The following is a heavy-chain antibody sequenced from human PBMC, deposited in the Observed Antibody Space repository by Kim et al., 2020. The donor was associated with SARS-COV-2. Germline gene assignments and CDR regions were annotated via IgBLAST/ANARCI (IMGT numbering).Heavy chain of an antibody. D-gene: IGHD4-17*01. V-gene: IGHV3-21*01. J-gene: IGHJ2*01. CDR2: ISSSSSYI. CDR1: GFTFSSYS. Sequence: GGSLRLSCAASGFTFSSYSMNWVRQAPGKGLEWVSSISSSSSYIYYADSVKGRFTISRDNAKNSLYLQMNSLRAEDTAVYYCARDTGYGDSPWYFDLWGRGTLVTVSS. CDR3: ARDTGYGDSPWYFDL.